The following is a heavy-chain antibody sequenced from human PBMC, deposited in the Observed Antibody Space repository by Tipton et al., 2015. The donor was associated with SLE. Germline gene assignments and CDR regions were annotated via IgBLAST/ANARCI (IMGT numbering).Heavy chain of an antibody. V-gene: IGHV6-1*01. CDR2: TYYRSKWYN. CDR3: ARDQRIYYDSSGYRGDAFDI. Sequence: GLVKPSQTLSLTCAISGDSVSSNSAAWNWIRQSPSRGLEWLGRTYYRSKWYNDYAVSVKSRITINPDTSKNQFSLQLNSVTPEDTAVYYCARDQRIYYDSSGYRGDAFDIWGQGTMVTVS. D-gene: IGHD3-22*01. J-gene: IGHJ3*02. CDR1: GDSVSSNSAA.